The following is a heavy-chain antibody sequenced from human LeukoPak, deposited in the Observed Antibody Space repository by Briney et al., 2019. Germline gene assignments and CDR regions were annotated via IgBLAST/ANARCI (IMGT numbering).Heavy chain of an antibody. CDR3: ARVSYSSSWANEWVWFDP. CDR2: ISYDRSNK. V-gene: IGHV3-30*14. CDR1: GFTFSSYA. J-gene: IGHJ5*02. Sequence: GGSLRLSCAASGFTFSSYAMHWVRQAPGKGLEWVAVISYDRSNKYYADSVKGRFTISRDNSKNTLYLQMNSLRAEDTAVYYCARVSYSSSWANEWVWFDPWGQGTLVTVSP. D-gene: IGHD6-13*01.